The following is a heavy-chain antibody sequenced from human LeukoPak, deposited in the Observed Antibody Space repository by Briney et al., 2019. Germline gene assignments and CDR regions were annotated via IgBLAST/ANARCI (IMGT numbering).Heavy chain of an antibody. J-gene: IGHJ6*02. CDR3: ARGRTTLVRTIGGMDV. CDR1: GYTFTNYD. CDR2: MNPHSDNT. V-gene: IGHV1-8*01. D-gene: IGHD3-10*01. Sequence: GASVKVSCKASGYTFTNYDIHWVRQATGQGLEWMGWMNPHSDNTAYAQKFQGRVTMTRNTSISTAYMELTGLRSEDTAVYYCARGRTTLVRTIGGMDVWGQGTTVTVSS.